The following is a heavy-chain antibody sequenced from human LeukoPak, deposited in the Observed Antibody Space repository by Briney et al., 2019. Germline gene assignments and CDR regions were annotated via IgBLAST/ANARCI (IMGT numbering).Heavy chain of an antibody. J-gene: IGHJ6*03. D-gene: IGHD3-3*01. CDR1: CPLKGFY. CDR2: ISYIGNT. V-gene: IGHV4-59*13. CDR3: ARVEWSGFHYGNYYMDV. Sequence: SGPLSPPLRIFGCPLKGFYWGLVRTPPGKGPDLVCFISYIGNTNYHPSLRSRVTISLDTSKNQVSLNPNSVTAADTAVYYCARVEWSGFHYGNYYMDVWGNGTSVTVSS.